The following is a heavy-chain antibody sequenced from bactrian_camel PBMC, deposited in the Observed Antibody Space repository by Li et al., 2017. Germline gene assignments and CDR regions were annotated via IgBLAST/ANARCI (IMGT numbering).Heavy chain of an antibody. D-gene: IGHD4*01. Sequence: VQLVESGGGLVEPGGSLRLSCAASGFPFKHYGMKWSRQAPGKGLDWVATIDATGARTYYSQTAEGRFTISRDNAKNTLYLQLNNLTAEDTAIYYCAKDEGWTLDYAETQGTQVTVS. J-gene: IGHJ4*01. V-gene: IGHV3S1*01. CDR2: IDATGART. CDR1: GFPFKHYG.